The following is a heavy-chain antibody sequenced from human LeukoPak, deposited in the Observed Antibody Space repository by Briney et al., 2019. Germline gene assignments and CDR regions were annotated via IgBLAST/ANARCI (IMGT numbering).Heavy chain of an antibody. J-gene: IGHJ3*02. Sequence: SETLSLTCTVSGGSISSGSYYWSWIRQPAGKGLEWIGRIYTSGSTNYNPSLKSRVTISVDTSKNQFSLKLSSVTAADTAVYYCARDCGGDSYSSAFDIWGQGTMVTLSS. CDR3: ARDCGGDSYSSAFDI. V-gene: IGHV4-61*02. D-gene: IGHD2-21*01. CDR1: GGSISSGSYY. CDR2: IYTSGST.